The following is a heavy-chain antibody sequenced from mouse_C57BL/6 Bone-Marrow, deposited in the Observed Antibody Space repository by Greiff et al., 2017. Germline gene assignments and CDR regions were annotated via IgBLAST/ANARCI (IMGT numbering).Heavy chain of an antibody. J-gene: IGHJ3*01. CDR2: ISSGGSYT. D-gene: IGHD1-1*01. CDR1: GFTFSSYG. CDR3: ARDLHDYGSSYRFAY. Sequence: DVQLVESGGDLVKPGGSLKLSCAASGFTFSSYGMSWVRQTPDKRLEWVATISSGGSYTYYPDSVKGRFTISRDNAKNTLYLQISSLKSEDTALYYCARDLHDYGSSYRFAYWGQGTLVTVSA. V-gene: IGHV5-6*01.